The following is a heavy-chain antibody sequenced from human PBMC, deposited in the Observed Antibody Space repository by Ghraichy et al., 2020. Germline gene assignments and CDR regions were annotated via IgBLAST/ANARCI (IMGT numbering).Heavy chain of an antibody. CDR3: ARKSPYDGVDF. J-gene: IGHJ4*02. CDR2: INHRGSP. CDR1: GGSFSGYY. D-gene: IGHD3-16*01. Sequence: ESLNISCAVYGGSFSGYYWSWIRQPPGRGLEWIGQINHRGSPNYNPSLKSRVTISVDTSRNQFSLKVSSVTAADTAVYYCARKSPYDGVDFWGQGTLVTVSS. V-gene: IGHV4-34*01.